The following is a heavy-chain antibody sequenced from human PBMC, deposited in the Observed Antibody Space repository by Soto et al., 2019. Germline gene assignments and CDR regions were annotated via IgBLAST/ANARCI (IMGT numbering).Heavy chain of an antibody. Sequence: QVQLVESGGGVVQPGRSLRLSCAASGFNFCSYAMHWVRQAAGKGVGWVAVISYGGSNKYYADSVKGRFTISRDNSKISLHLQMTTLRAEDTAVFYGARGRSGSPHFYYWGQGTLVTVAS. V-gene: IGHV3-30-3*01. CDR2: ISYGGSNK. J-gene: IGHJ4*02. CDR1: GFNFCSYA. D-gene: IGHD1-26*01. CDR3: ARGRSGSPHFYY.